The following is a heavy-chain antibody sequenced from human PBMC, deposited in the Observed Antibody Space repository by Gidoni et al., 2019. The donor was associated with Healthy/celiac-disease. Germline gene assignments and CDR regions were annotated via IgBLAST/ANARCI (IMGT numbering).Heavy chain of an antibody. CDR2: ISYDGSNK. Sequence: QVQLVESGGGVVQPGRSLRLSCAASGFTFSSYAMHWVRQAPGKGLEWVAVISYDGSNKYYADSVKGRFTISRDNSKNTLYLQMNSLRAEDTAVYYCARAGLRYFDWLIPLDYWGQGTLVTVSS. V-gene: IGHV3-30*04. J-gene: IGHJ4*02. CDR3: ARAGLRYFDWLIPLDY. D-gene: IGHD3-9*01. CDR1: GFTFSSYA.